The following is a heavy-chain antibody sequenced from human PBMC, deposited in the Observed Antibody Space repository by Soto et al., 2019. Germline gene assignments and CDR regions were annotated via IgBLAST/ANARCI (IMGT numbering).Heavy chain of an antibody. D-gene: IGHD2-2*01. CDR3: ARALPAGINGTWFDP. Sequence: EVQLLESGGGLVQPGGSLRLSCAASGFTYSSYAMSWVRQSPGKGLEWVAGITVSPTGTDYADSVKGRFTISRDNSKNALYLQMNSLRADDTAVYYCARALPAGINGTWFDPWGQGTPVTVPS. CDR1: GFTYSSYA. CDR2: ITVSPTGT. V-gene: IGHV3-23*01. J-gene: IGHJ5*02.